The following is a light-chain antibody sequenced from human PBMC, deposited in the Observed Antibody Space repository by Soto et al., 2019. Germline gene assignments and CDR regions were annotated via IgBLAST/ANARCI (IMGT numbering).Light chain of an antibody. CDR3: SSDTTRTTYV. Sequence: QSALTQPASVSGSPGQSIAISCTGTSSDVGAYNYVSWFQQHPGEAPKLMIYDVGSRPSGVSNRFSGSKSGNTASLTISGLQDEDEADYYCSSDTTRTTYVFGTGTKVTVL. CDR2: DVG. CDR1: SSDVGAYNY. J-gene: IGLJ1*01. V-gene: IGLV2-14*03.